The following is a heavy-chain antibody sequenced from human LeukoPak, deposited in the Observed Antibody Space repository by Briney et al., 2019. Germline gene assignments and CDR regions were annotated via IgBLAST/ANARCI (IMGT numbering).Heavy chain of an antibody. V-gene: IGHV3-30*18. D-gene: IGHD2-15*01. J-gene: IGHJ5*02. CDR2: ISYDGSNK. Sequence: PGGSLRLSCAASGFTFSSYGMHWVRQAPGKGLEWVAVISYDGSNKYYADSVKGRFTISRDNCKNTLYLQMNSLRAEDTAVYYCAKVAEANYCSGGSCYGPVLDPWGQGTLVTVSS. CDR3: AKVAEANYCSGGSCYGPVLDP. CDR1: GFTFSSYG.